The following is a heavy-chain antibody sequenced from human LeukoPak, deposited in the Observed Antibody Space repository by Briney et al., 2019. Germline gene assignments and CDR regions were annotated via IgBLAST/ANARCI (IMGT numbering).Heavy chain of an antibody. CDR2: ISGRDGST. V-gene: IGHV3-23*01. J-gene: IGHJ4*02. D-gene: IGHD3-16*01. CDR3: AKDGGQGADY. Sequence: PGGSLRLSCAASGFTFSTYAMSWVRQAPGKGLEWVSGISGRDGSTYYADSVKGRFTISRDISKNTLYLQMNSLRAEDMAVYYCAKDGGQGADYWCQGTLVTVSS. CDR1: GFTFSTYA.